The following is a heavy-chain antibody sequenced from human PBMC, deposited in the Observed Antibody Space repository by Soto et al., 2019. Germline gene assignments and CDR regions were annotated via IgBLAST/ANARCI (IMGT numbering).Heavy chain of an antibody. CDR2: ISYSGST. V-gene: IGHV4-59*11. CDR1: GGSLSGHY. J-gene: IGHJ5*02. D-gene: IGHD3-3*01. CDR3: ARDVGLQHDTGYYDFWSGKNNWFDP. Sequence: RSLTCTVSGGSLSGHYWSWIRQPPGKGLQYIGYISYSGSTNYNPSLKSRVTISVDTSNNQFSLRLSSVTAADTAVYYCARDVGLQHDTGYYDFWSGKNNWFDPWGQGILVTVSS.